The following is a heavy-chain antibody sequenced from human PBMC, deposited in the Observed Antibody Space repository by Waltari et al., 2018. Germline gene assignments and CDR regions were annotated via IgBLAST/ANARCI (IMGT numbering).Heavy chain of an antibody. CDR1: GYSISHGYY. D-gene: IGHD1-26*01. Sequence: QVQLQESGPGLVKPSETLSLTCIVSGYSISHGYYWAWIRQPPGKGLEWIGSIYHSGRTFYNLSLKSRVTISVDTSKNQFSLKLSSVTAADRAVYFCARLGGTYFPFDYWGQGALVTVSS. CDR2: IYHSGRT. J-gene: IGHJ4*02. V-gene: IGHV4-38-2*02. CDR3: ARLGGTYFPFDY.